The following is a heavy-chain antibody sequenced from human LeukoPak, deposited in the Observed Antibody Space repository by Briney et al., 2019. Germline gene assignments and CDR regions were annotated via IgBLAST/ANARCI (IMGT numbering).Heavy chain of an antibody. CDR3: ASLRGVNR. J-gene: IGHJ4*02. V-gene: IGHV3-11*01. Sequence: GGSLRLSCAASGFTFSDYYMSWIRQHPGKGLEWVSYISSSGTTIYYADSVRGRFTVSRGNAKNSLYLQMDSLSAEDTAVYYCASLRGVNRWGQGTLVTVSS. D-gene: IGHD3-10*01. CDR1: GFTFSDYY. CDR2: ISSSGTTI.